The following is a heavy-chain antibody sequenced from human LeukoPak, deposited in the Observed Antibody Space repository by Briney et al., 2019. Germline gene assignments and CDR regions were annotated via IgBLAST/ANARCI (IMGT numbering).Heavy chain of an antibody. CDR3: AELGITMIGGV. CDR1: GFTVSSNY. V-gene: IGHV3-11*04. D-gene: IGHD3-10*02. CDR2: ISSSGSRI. J-gene: IGHJ6*04. Sequence: NPGGSLRLSCAASGFTVSSNYMSWVRQAPGKGLEWVSYISSSGSRIYYEDSVKGRFTISRDNAKNSLYLQMNSLRAEDTAVYYCAELGITMIGGVWGKGTTVTISS.